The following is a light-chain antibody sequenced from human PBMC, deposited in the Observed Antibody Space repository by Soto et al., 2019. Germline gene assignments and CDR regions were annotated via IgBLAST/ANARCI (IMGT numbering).Light chain of an antibody. CDR1: SIDVGGYNY. J-gene: IGLJ2*01. Sequence: QSALTQPASVSGSPGQSITISCTGTSIDVGGYNYVSWYQQHPGKAPKLMIYDVINRPSGVSNRFSGSKSGNTASLTISGLEAEDEADYYCSSYTSSSTVVFGGGTKLTVL. CDR3: SSYTSSSTVV. V-gene: IGLV2-14*01. CDR2: DVI.